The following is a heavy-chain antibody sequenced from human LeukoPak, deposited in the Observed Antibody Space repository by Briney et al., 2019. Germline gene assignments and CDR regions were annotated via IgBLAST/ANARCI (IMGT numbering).Heavy chain of an antibody. CDR2: INWNGGST. CDR1: GFTFDDYG. V-gene: IGHV3-20*04. D-gene: IGHD3-22*01. Sequence: GGSLRLSCVASGFTFDDYGMSWVREAPGKGLEWVSGINWNGGSTGYADSVKGRFTISRDNAKNSLYLQMNSLRAEDTALYYCARGPLYYYDSSGYYGNYFDYWGQGTLVTVSS. J-gene: IGHJ4*02. CDR3: ARGPLYYYDSSGYYGNYFDY.